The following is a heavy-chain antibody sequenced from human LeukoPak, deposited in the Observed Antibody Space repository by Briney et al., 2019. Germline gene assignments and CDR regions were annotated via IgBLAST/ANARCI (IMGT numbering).Heavy chain of an antibody. J-gene: IGHJ5*02. CDR2: VSHSGST. V-gene: IGHV4-34*01. CDR1: GGSFSGYY. D-gene: IGHD6-19*01. CDR3: AAQWVGTIHWFDP. Sequence: SETLSLTCAVYGGSFSGYYCSWIRQPPGKGLEWIGEVSHSGSTNYNPSLKSRVTISLDTSKNQFSLKLRSVTAADTAVYYCAAQWVGTIHWFDPWGQGTLVTVSS.